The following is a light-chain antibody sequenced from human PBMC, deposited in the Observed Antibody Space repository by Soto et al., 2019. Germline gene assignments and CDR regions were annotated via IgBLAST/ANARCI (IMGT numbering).Light chain of an antibody. J-gene: IGKJ5*01. V-gene: IGKV3-15*01. Sequence: EIVMTQSPATLSVSPGETATLSCRASQSVSSNLAWYQQKPGQAPRFLFFGASTRATGIPARFSGSGSGTGFTLTISSLQPEDFATYYCQQYESLPLTFGQGTRLEIK. CDR1: QSVSSN. CDR2: GAS. CDR3: QQYESLPLT.